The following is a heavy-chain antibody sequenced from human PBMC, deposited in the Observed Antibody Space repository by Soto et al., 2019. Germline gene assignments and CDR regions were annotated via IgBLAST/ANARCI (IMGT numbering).Heavy chain of an antibody. CDR3: AKDKIASRGWFDP. CDR2: ISGSGGST. D-gene: IGHD6-6*01. Sequence: PGGALRLFSAPSGFTVSRFAMSWVRQAPGKGLEWVSAISGSGGSTYYADSVKGRFTISRDNSKNTLHLQMNSLRAEDTAVYYCAKDKIASRGWFDPCGQGTLATVSS. J-gene: IGHJ5*02. V-gene: IGHV3-23*01. CDR1: GFTVSRFA.